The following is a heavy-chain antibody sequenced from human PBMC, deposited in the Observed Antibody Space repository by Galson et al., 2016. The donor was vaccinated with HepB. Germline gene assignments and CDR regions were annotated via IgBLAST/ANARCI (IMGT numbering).Heavy chain of an antibody. CDR2: FSNSGDT. CDR1: AISRGDYH. D-gene: IGHD3-16*01. CDR3: ARVSFGALGY. V-gene: IGHV4-39*07. Sequence: ETLSLTCTVSAISRGDYHWAFIRQPPGKGLEWIGSFSNSGDTFYNPSLKSRVTMSRDTSKNQFSVSLSSVTAADTAVYFCARVSFGALGYWGQGTLVTVSS. J-gene: IGHJ4*02.